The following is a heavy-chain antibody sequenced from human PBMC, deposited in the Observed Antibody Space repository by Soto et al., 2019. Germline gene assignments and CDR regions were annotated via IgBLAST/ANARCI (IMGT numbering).Heavy chain of an antibody. J-gene: IGHJ4*02. CDR2: IYYSGST. Sequence: PSETLSLTCTVSCGSISSYYWSWIRQPPGKGLEWIGYIYYSGSTNYNPSLKSRVTISVDTSKNQFSLKLSSVTAADTAVYYCAREPGYSNKFDYWGQGTLVTVS. V-gene: IGHV4-59*01. CDR3: AREPGYSNKFDY. D-gene: IGHD6-13*01. CDR1: CGSISSYY.